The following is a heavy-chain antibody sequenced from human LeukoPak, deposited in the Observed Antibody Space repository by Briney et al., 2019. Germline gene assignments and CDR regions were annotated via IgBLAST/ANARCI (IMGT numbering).Heavy chain of an antibody. CDR1: GGTFSSYA. D-gene: IGHD3-16*01. CDR3: ARELFPARGSYYMDV. CDR2: IIPIFGTA. Sequence: SVKVSCKASGGTFSSYAISWVRQAPGQGLEWMGGIIPIFGTANYAQKFQGRVTITADKSTSTAYMELSSLRSEDTAVYYCARELFPARGSYYMDVWGKGTTVTVSS. J-gene: IGHJ6*03. V-gene: IGHV1-69*06.